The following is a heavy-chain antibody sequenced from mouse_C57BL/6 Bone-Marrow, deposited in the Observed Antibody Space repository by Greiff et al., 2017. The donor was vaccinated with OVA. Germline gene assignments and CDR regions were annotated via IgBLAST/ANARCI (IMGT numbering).Heavy chain of an antibody. CDR1: GYAFTNYL. J-gene: IGHJ3*01. V-gene: IGHV1-54*01. Sequence: QVQLKESGAELVRPGTSVKVSCKASGYAFTNYLIEWVKQRPGQGLEWIGVSNPGSGGTNYNGKFKGKATLTADQSSSTAYMQLSSLTSEDSAVYFWARHYYGSHWGQGTLVTVSA. CDR3: ARHYYGSH. D-gene: IGHD1-1*01. CDR2: SNPGSGGT.